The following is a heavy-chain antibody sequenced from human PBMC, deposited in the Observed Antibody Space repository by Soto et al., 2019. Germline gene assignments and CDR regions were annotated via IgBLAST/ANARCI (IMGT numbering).Heavy chain of an antibody. J-gene: IGHJ4*01. CDR3: ARGYYDSSGYYYFDY. CDR1: GYTFTSYY. CDR2: INPSGGST. D-gene: IGHD3-22*01. Sequence: GASGKVSCNASGYTFTSYYIHWVRQAPGQGLEWMGIINPSGGSTSYAQKFQGRVTMTRDTSTSTVYMELSSLRSEDTAVYYCARGYYDSSGYYYFDYWGHVPLVTVSS. V-gene: IGHV1-46*01.